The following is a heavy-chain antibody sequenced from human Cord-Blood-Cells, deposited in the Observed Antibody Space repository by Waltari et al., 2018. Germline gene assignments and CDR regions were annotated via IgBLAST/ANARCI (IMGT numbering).Heavy chain of an antibody. Sequence: EVQLVESGGGLVQPGGYLRLSCAASGFTFSSYAMRWVRQAPEKGLEWVSAISGSGGSTYYADSVKGRFTISRDNSKNTLYLQMNSLRAEDTAVYYCAKLRRAAMDAFDIRGQGTMVTVSS. J-gene: IGHJ3*02. CDR1: GFTFSSYA. V-gene: IGHV3-23*04. CDR3: AKLRRAAMDAFDI. CDR2: ISGSGGST.